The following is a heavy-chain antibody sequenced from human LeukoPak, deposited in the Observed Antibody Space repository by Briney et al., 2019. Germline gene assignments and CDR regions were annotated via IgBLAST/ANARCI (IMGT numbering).Heavy chain of an antibody. CDR2: IYPGDCDT. CDR1: GSCFTSYW. J-gene: IGHJ3*02. Sequence: GASLKISYKGSGSCFTSYWIGWVRAMPGKGLEWMGIIYPGDCDTKYSPSFQGQVTIAADKSISTAYLQWSSLKASDTAMYYCARREGGGTYAFDIWGQGTMVTDSS. V-gene: IGHV5-51*01. CDR3: ARREGGGTYAFDI. D-gene: IGHD3-16*01.